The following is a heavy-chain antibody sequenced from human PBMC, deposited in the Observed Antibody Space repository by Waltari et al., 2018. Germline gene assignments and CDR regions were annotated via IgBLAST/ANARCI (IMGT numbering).Heavy chain of an antibody. V-gene: IGHV1-69-2*01. J-gene: IGHJ3*02. CDR1: GYTLTGDY. Sequence: VQLVQSGAEVKKPGASVKVSCKASGYTLTGDYMHWVQQAPGKGLEWMGRVDPEDGETIYAEKFQGRVTITADTSTDTAYMELSSLRSEDTAVYYCATHRYAFDIWGQGTMVTVSS. CDR3: ATHRYAFDI. CDR2: VDPEDGET.